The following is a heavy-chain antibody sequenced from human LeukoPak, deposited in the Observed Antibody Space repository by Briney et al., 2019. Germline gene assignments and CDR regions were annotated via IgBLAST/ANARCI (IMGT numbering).Heavy chain of an antibody. CDR1: GGSISSGGYS. V-gene: IGHV4-30-2*01. CDR2: FHHGGKM. CDR3: GRDRLGYFDS. Sequence: TPSETLSLTCAVSGGSISSGGYSWSWIRQPPGKGLEWIGYFHHGGKMYYNPSLKSRVSISADRSKNQFSLKVSSVTAADTAVYYCGRDRLGYFDSWGQGTLVSVSS. J-gene: IGHJ4*02.